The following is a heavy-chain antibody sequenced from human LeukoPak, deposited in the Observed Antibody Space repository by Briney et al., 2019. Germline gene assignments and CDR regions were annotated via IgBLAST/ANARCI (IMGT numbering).Heavy chain of an antibody. D-gene: IGHD2-21*01. Sequence: GGSLRLSCAASGFTFSSYWMSWVRQAPGKGLEWVANIRQDGSDKYYVDSVKGRFTISRDNAKNSLYLQISSLRAEDTAVYYCAREVVATASAFDCWGQGTLVTVSS. CDR3: AREVVATASAFDC. J-gene: IGHJ4*02. CDR1: GFTFSSYW. CDR2: IRQDGSDK. V-gene: IGHV3-7*03.